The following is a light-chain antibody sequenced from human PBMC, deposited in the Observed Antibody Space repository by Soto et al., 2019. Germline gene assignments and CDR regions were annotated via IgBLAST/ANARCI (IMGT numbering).Light chain of an antibody. CDR2: GAS. J-gene: IGKJ5*01. CDR3: QQHNQWPIT. CDR1: QFVSSTY. V-gene: IGKV3D-20*02. Sequence: EVVLTQSPGTLSLSPGARVTLSCRASQFVSSTYLAWYQQKPGQAPRLLIYGASSRATGIPDRFSGSGSGTDFTLTINSLQSEDSAVYYCQQHNQWPITFGQGTRLEIK.